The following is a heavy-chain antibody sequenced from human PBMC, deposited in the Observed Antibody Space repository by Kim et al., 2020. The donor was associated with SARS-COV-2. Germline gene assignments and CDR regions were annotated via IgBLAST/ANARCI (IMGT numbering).Heavy chain of an antibody. J-gene: IGHJ4*02. Sequence: YHPSLKSRVTMSLDTSKNQFSLKLTSVTTEDMAVYYCARGLLGIPAALDYWGQGALVTVSS. V-gene: IGHV4-59*09. CDR3: ARGLLGIPAALDY. D-gene: IGHD2-2*01.